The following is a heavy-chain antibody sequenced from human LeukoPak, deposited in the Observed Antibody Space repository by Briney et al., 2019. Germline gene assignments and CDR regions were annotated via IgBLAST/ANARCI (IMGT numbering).Heavy chain of an antibody. D-gene: IGHD3-9*01. CDR3: AKDGTVGLLRYFALPADY. CDR2: ISYDGSNK. J-gene: IGHJ4*02. CDR1: GFTFSSYG. V-gene: IGHV3-30*18. Sequence: GGSLRLSCAASGFTFSSYGMHWVRQAPGRGLEWVAVISYDGSNKYYADSVKGRFTISRDNSKNTLYLQMNSLRAEDTAVYYCAKDGTVGLLRYFALPADYWGQGTLVTVSS.